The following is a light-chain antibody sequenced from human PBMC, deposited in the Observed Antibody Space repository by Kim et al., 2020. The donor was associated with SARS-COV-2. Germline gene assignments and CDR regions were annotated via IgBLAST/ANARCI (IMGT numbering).Light chain of an antibody. J-gene: IGKJ4*01. CDR3: QHYGSSPPLT. CDR2: CAS. Sequence: PGERATLSCRASQSVSSSYLAWYQQRPGQAPRLLIYCASSSATGIPDRFSGSGSGTDFTLTITRLEPEDFAVYYCQHYGSSPPLTFGGGTKVDIK. V-gene: IGKV3-20*01. CDR1: QSVSSSY.